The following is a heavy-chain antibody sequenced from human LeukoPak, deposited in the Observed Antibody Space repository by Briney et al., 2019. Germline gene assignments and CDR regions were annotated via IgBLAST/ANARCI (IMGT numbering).Heavy chain of an antibody. CDR3: ARVQVGGYFDY. CDR2: IYAGDNT. CDR1: GFTVSSNY. Sequence: PGGSLRLSCAASGFTVSSNYMSWVRQAPGKGLEWVSVIYAGDNTHYADSVKGRFTISRDNSENTLYVQMNSLRAEDTAVYYCARVQVGGYFDYWGQGTLVTVSS. J-gene: IGHJ4*02. D-gene: IGHD3-10*01. V-gene: IGHV3-66*01.